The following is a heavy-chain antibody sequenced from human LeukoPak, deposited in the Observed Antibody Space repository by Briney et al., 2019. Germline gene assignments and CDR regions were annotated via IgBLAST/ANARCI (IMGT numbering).Heavy chain of an antibody. Sequence: GGSLRLSCAASGFTFSSYSMNWVRQAPGKGLEWVSSISSSSSYIYYAESVKGRFTISRDNAKNSLYLQMNSLRAEDTAVYYCASYFYGSGSNYMDVWGKGTTVTVSS. CDR3: ASYFYGSGSNYMDV. D-gene: IGHD3-10*01. CDR2: ISSSSSYI. V-gene: IGHV3-21*01. CDR1: GFTFSSYS. J-gene: IGHJ6*03.